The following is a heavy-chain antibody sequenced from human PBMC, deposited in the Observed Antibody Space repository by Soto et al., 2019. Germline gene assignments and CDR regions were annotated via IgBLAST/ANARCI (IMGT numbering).Heavy chain of an antibody. J-gene: IGHJ6*02. CDR3: ARDGQQLVRGYYYYGMDV. V-gene: IGHV1-69*13. Sequence: GASVKVSCKASGGTFSSYAISWVRQAPGQGLEWMGGIIPIFGTANYAQKFQGRVTITADESTSTAYMELSSLRSEDTAVYYCARDGQQLVRGYYYYGMDVWGQGTTVTVSS. CDR1: GGTFSSYA. CDR2: IIPIFGTA. D-gene: IGHD6-6*01.